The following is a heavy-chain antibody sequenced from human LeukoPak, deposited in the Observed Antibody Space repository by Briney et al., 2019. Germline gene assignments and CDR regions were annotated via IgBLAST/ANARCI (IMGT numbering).Heavy chain of an antibody. CDR1: GGSISSSSYY. J-gene: IGHJ4*02. V-gene: IGHV4-39*01. CDR2: IYYSGSA. Sequence: PSETLSLTCTVSGGSISSSSYYWGWIRQPPGKGLEWIGSIYYSGSAYYNPSLKSRVTISVDTSKNQFSLKLSSVTAADTAVYYCARLVLEYSSSSDYWGREPWSPSPQ. D-gene: IGHD6-6*01. CDR3: ARLVLEYSSSSDY.